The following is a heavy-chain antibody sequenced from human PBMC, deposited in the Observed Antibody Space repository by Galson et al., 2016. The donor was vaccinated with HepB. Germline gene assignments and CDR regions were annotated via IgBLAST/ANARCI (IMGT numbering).Heavy chain of an antibody. J-gene: IGHJ4*02. D-gene: IGHD7-27*01. CDR3: AREGGTGDLYFDY. CDR2: ISAYNGNT. V-gene: IGHV1-18*01. CDR1: GYTFINYG. Sequence: SVKVSCKASGYTFINYGITWMRQAPGQGLEWMGWISAYNGNTNYAQKYQGRVTMTRDTSTGTVYMELRSLRSDDTAVYYCAREGGTGDLYFDYWGQGTLVTAFS.